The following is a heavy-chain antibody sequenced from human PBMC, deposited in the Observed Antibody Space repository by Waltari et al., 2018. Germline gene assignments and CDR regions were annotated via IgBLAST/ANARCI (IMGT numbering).Heavy chain of an antibody. CDR3: ARVSYANYFDY. Sequence: QLHLQESGPGLVKPSQTLSLICTVSRGPITRGSYHWSWIRQPAGKGLEWIGRVYIRGTTAYNPSLASRVTMSIDTSNNQFSLKLSSVTAADTAMYYCARVSYANYFDYWGQGALVTVSS. V-gene: IGHV4-61*02. CDR2: VYIRGTT. J-gene: IGHJ4*02. CDR1: RGPITRGSYH. D-gene: IGHD3-16*01.